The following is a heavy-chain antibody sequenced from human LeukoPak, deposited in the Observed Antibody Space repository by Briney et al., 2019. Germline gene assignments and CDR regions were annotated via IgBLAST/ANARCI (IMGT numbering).Heavy chain of an antibody. Sequence: QAGGSLRLSCAASGFTFSDHNMDWIRQAPGKGLEWIGRSRNKVNSYTTDYAASVRDRFTISRDESKNSVYLQMNSLKTEDTAVYYCAWGDAYCRGDCFSDWGQGTLVTVSA. CDR1: GFTFSDHN. J-gene: IGHJ4*02. CDR2: SRNKVNSYTT. V-gene: IGHV3-72*01. D-gene: IGHD2-21*02. CDR3: AWGDAYCRGDCFSD.